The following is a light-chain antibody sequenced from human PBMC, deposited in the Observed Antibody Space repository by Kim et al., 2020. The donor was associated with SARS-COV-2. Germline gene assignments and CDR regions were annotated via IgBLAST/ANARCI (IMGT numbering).Light chain of an antibody. V-gene: IGLV2-14*03. CDR2: DVN. Sequence: QSALTQPASVSGSPGQPITIFCTGTSGDYVSWYQHHPGKVPKLLIYDVNKRPSGVSYRFSASKSGNTASLTISGLQAEDEADYYCTSFATRLWVFGT. J-gene: IGLJ1*01. CDR1: SGDY. CDR3: TSFATRLWV.